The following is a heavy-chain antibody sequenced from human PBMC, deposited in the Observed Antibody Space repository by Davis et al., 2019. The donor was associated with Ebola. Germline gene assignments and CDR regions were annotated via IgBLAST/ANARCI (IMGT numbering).Heavy chain of an antibody. CDR3: ASSTHAEPIAAAALRYFDL. V-gene: IGHV3-48*04. J-gene: IGHJ2*01. Sequence: GGSLRLSCAASGFTFSSYSMNWVRQAPGKGLEWVSYISSSSSTIYYADSVKGRFTISRDNAKNTLYLQMNSLRAEDTAVYYCASSTHAEPIAAAALRYFDLWGRGTLVTVSS. D-gene: IGHD6-13*01. CDR1: GFTFSSYS. CDR2: ISSSSSTI.